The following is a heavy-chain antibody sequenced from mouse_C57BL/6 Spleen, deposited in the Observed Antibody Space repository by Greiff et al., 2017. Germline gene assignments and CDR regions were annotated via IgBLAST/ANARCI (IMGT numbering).Heavy chain of an antibody. V-gene: IGHV1-69*01. CDR1: GYTFTSYW. D-gene: IGHD1-2*01. J-gene: IGHJ3*01. Sequence: QVQLQQPGAELVMPGASVKLSCKASGYTFTSYWMHWVKQRPGQGLEWIGEIDPSDSYTNYNQKFKGKSTLTVDKSSSTAYMQLSSLTSEDSAVYYCARATAPRSAWFAYWGQGTLVTVSA. CDR3: ARATAPRSAWFAY. CDR2: IDPSDSYT.